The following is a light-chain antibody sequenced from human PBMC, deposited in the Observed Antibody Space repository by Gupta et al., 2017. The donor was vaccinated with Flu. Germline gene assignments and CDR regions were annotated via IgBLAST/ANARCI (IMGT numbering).Light chain of an antibody. J-gene: IGKJ4*01. CDR1: QSVSSN. CDR2: GAS. CDR3: QQYNNWPPLT. Sequence: EIVMTQSPATLSVSPGERATLSCRASQSVSSNLAWYKQKPGQAPRLLIYGASTRATGIPARFSGSGSGTEFTLTISSRQSEDFAVYYCQQYNNWPPLTFGGGTKVEIK. V-gene: IGKV3D-15*01.